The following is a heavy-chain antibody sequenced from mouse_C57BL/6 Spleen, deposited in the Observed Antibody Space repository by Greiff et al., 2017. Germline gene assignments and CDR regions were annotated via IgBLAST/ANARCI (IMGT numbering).Heavy chain of an antibody. J-gene: IGHJ2*01. CDR1: GYTFTNYW. CDR2: IYPGGGYT. D-gene: IGHD4-1*01. Sequence: QVQLKQSGAELVRPGTSVKMSCKASGYTFTNYWIGWAKQRPGHGLEWIGDIYPGGGYTNYNEKFKGKATLTADKSSSTAYMQFSSLTSEDSAIYYCARGTGGRYFDYWGQGTTLTVSS. V-gene: IGHV1-63*01. CDR3: ARGTGGRYFDY.